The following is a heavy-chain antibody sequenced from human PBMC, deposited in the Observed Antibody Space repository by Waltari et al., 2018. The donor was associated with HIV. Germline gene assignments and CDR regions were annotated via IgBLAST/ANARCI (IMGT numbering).Heavy chain of an antibody. Sequence: EVQLVESGGGLVQPGGSLRLSCAASGFTLDDYPMHWVRQSPGKGLEWVSGISWNSGITDYGDSVKGRFTISRDNAKNSLYLQMNSLTVEDTAFYYCAKGGSHLTIFEAWFDSWGQGTLVTVSS. CDR2: ISWNSGIT. D-gene: IGHD3-3*01. CDR1: GFTLDDYP. J-gene: IGHJ5*01. CDR3: AKGGSHLTIFEAWFDS. V-gene: IGHV3-9*01.